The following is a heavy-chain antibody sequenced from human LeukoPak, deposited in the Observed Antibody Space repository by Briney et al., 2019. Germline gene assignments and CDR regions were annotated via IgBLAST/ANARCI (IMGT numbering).Heavy chain of an antibody. D-gene: IGHD1-26*01. V-gene: IGHV3-73*01. CDR2: IRSKANNYAT. Sequence: GGSLRLSCAASGFSFSGSAMHWVRQASGKGLEWVGRIRSKANNYATAYAASVKGRFTISRDDSKSTAYLQMNSLKTEDTAVYYCTRLGEYSESSEDYWGQGTLVTVSS. J-gene: IGHJ4*02. CDR1: GFSFSGSA. CDR3: TRLGEYSESSEDY.